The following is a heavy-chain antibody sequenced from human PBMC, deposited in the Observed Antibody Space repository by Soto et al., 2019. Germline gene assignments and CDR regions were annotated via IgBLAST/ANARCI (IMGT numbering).Heavy chain of an antibody. J-gene: IGHJ4*02. D-gene: IGHD2-15*01. CDR2: ISYDGNKK. V-gene: IGHV3-30*04. Sequence: SLRLSCAASGFTFSSYAMHWVRQAPGKGLEWVAVISYDGNKKYYADSVKGRFTISRDNSKNTLYLQMSSLRTEDTAVYYCAKDNCSGGDCFSRFDYWGQGTLVTVSS. CDR3: AKDNCSGGDCFSRFDY. CDR1: GFTFSSYA.